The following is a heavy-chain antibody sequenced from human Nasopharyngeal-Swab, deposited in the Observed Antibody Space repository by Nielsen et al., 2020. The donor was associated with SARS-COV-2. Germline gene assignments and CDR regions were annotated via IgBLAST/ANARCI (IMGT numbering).Heavy chain of an antibody. Sequence: VRQAPGKGLEWVAVIWYDGSNKYYADSVKGRLTISRDNPKNTLYLQMNSLRAEDTAVYYCARDPSYDSSGFRVWGQGTMVTVSS. D-gene: IGHD3-22*01. V-gene: IGHV3-33*01. J-gene: IGHJ3*01. CDR2: IWYDGSNK. CDR3: ARDPSYDSSGFRV.